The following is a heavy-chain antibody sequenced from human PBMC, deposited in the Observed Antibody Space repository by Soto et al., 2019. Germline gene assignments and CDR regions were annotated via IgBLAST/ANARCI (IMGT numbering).Heavy chain of an antibody. D-gene: IGHD2-2*01. J-gene: IGHJ6*02. Sequence: ASVKVSCKASGYTFTGYYIHWVRQAPGQGLEWMGWINPNSGGTNYAQKFQGWVTMTRDTSISTAYMELSRLRSDDTAVYYCAKSNADLGYCSSTSGYGYYLGTDVWGQGTTVTVS. V-gene: IGHV1-2*04. CDR1: GYTFTGYY. CDR2: INPNSGGT. CDR3: AKSNADLGYCSSTSGYGYYLGTDV.